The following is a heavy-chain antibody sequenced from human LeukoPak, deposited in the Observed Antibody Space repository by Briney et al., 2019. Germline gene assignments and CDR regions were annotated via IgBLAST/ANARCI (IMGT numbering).Heavy chain of an antibody. CDR1: GFTFNSYV. D-gene: IGHD5-18*01. V-gene: IGHV3-23*01. Sequence: GGALRVSCAASGFTFNSYVMTWIRKAPGKGLEWVSAIAGRGKTTYYADSVKGRFTISRDNSKNTLYLQMNSLRAEDTAVYYCAKDLLSGGYTYGYLDYWGQRTLVTVSS. J-gene: IGHJ4*02. CDR2: IAGRGKTT. CDR3: AKDLLSGGYTYGYLDY.